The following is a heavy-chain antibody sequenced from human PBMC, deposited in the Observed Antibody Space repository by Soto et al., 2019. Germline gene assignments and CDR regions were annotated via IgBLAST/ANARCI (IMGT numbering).Heavy chain of an antibody. CDR1: GGSISSGGYS. Sequence: QPQLQESGSGLVKPSQTLSLTCAVSGGSISSGGYSWSWIRQPPGKGLEWIGYIYHSGSTYYNPSLNSRVTISVDRSKTQFSLKLSSVTAADTAVYYCASLITMVRGVFDYWGQGTLVTVSS. CDR3: ASLITMVRGVFDY. V-gene: IGHV4-30-2*01. CDR2: IYHSGST. J-gene: IGHJ4*02. D-gene: IGHD3-10*01.